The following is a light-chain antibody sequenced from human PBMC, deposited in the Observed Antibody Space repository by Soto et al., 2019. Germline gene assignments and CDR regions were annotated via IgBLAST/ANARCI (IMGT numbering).Light chain of an antibody. CDR1: QSVSNNY. CDR3: QHYGHPRWT. J-gene: IGKJ1*01. Sequence: EIVLTQSPGTLSLSPGERATLSCRASQSVSNNYLAWYQQKPGQAPRLLIHGASNRANGTPDRFSGSGSGTDFTLTISRLAPEDSALYYCQHYGHPRWTFGPGTKVDI. V-gene: IGKV3-20*01. CDR2: GAS.